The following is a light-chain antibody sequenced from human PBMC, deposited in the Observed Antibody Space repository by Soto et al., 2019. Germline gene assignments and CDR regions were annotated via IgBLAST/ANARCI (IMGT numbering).Light chain of an antibody. Sequence: QSALTQPPSVSGAPGQRVTISCTGSRSNIGTGYDVHWYQQLPGTAPKLLIYGNSNRPSGVPDRFSGSKSGTSASLAITGLQAEDEADYYCQSYDSSLSAWVFGGGTKVTVL. CDR3: QSYDSSLSAWV. CDR1: RSNIGTGYD. V-gene: IGLV1-40*01. CDR2: GNS. J-gene: IGLJ3*02.